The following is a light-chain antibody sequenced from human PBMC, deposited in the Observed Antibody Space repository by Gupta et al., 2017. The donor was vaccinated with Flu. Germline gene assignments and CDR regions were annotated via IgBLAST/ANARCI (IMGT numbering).Light chain of an antibody. CDR1: QTVYAY. Sequence: PSFPSASLGARVTITCRASQTVYAYVNWYQQRPGKAPKVLIYAASILKSGVPSRFSGSGSGTEFTLTINGLQVEDFATYYCQQSYNLPRTFGQGTTVE. V-gene: IGKV1-39*01. CDR3: QQSYNLPRT. CDR2: AAS. J-gene: IGKJ1*01.